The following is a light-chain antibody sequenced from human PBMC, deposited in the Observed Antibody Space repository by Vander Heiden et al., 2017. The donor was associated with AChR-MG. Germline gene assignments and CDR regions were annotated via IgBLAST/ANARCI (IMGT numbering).Light chain of an antibody. CDR1: ESINTY. Sequence: DIQMTQSPSSLSASIGDRVTMSCRANESINTYLNWYQQKPGKAPKVLIYNEDTLQTGVPARFSASGSGTDFTLTITSLQPEDFATYDCQQSFSTPPYTFGQGTKLEI. CDR2: NED. CDR3: QQSFSTPPYT. J-gene: IGKJ2*01. V-gene: IGKV1-39*01.